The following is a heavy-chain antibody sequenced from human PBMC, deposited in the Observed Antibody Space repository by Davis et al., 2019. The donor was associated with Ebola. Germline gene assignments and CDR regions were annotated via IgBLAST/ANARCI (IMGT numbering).Heavy chain of an antibody. J-gene: IGHJ5*02. CDR2: IYYSGST. Sequence: SETLSLTCTVSGGSISSGGYYWSWIRQHPGKGLEWIGYIYYSGSTYYNPSLKSRVTISVDTSKNQFSLKLSSVTAADTAVYYCARGIVLMVYAQYWFDPWGQGTLVTVSS. V-gene: IGHV4-30-4*08. D-gene: IGHD2-8*01. CDR1: GGSISSGGYY. CDR3: ARGIVLMVYAQYWFDP.